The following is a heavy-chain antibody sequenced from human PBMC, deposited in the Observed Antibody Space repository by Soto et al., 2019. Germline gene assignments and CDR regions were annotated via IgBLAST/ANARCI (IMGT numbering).Heavy chain of an antibody. CDR3: VHSHYGSGSFDY. Sequence: VQLVESGGGLVKPGGSLRLSCAASGFSFSSDNMHWVRQAPGKGLEWVSSVGSTASYVVYADSVKGRFTISRDNANSSLYLQMNSLSAEDTAVYYCVHSHYGSGSFDYWGQGTLVTVSS. J-gene: IGHJ4*02. CDR2: VGSTASYV. D-gene: IGHD3-10*01. V-gene: IGHV3-21*01. CDR1: GFSFSSDN.